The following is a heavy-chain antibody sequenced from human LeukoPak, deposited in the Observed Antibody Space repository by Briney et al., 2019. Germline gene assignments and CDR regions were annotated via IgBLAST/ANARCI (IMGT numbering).Heavy chain of an antibody. CDR1: GFTFSNDW. D-gene: IGHD3-16*01. V-gene: IGHV3-7*01. CDR3: ARVGYGGTYYVK. CDR2: IKEDGSEK. J-gene: IGHJ4*02. Sequence: GGSLRLSCAASGFTFSNDWMSWVRQPPGKGLEWVANIKEDGSEKYYVDSVKGRFTISRDNAKNSLYLQMNSLKAEDTAVYYCARVGYGGTYYVKWGQGTLVTISS.